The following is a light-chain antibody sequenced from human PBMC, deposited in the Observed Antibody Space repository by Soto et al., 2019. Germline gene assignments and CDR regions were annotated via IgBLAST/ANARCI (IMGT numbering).Light chain of an antibody. J-gene: IGLJ1*01. CDR3: FSYADSNTVAV. CDR2: DVI. CDR1: SSNIGNNY. Sequence: QSVLTQPPSVSAAPGQKVTISCSGSSSNIGNNYVSWYQQLPGTAPKLLIYDVIKRPSGVPDRFSGSKSGNTASLTISGLQAEDDADYYCFSYADSNTVAVFGTGTKLTVL. V-gene: IGLV1-51*01.